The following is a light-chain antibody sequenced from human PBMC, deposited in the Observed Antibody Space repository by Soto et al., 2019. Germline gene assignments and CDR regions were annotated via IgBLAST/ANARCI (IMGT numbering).Light chain of an antibody. Sequence: SALTQPASVSGSPGQSITISCTGTSSNVGSYNFVSWYRQYPGKAPELIIYEVSQRPSTFFNRYSGSKSGNTASLTVSGLQSDDEADYYCCSYAGNNSLVFGGGTKLTVL. CDR1: SSNVGSYNF. J-gene: IGLJ3*02. V-gene: IGLV2-23*02. CDR2: EVS. CDR3: CSYAGNNSLV.